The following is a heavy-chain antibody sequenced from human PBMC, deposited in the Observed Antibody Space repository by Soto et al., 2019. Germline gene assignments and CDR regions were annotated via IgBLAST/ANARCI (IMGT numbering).Heavy chain of an antibody. D-gene: IGHD3-3*01. CDR1: DFTFSRNW. V-gene: IGHV3-74*01. J-gene: IGHJ4*02. Sequence: XVSLRLSCAASDFTFSRNWRHWVRRVPGKGLVWVSRINTDGSATDYVDSVKGRFTVSRDNAKNTLSLQMNSLRVEDTALYYCVRDGEGLWGRGTLVTVSS. CDR3: VRDGEGL. CDR2: INTDGSAT.